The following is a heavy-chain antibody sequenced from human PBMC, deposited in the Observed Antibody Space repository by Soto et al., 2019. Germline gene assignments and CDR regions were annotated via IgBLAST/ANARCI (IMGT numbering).Heavy chain of an antibody. CDR1: GGTFSRYT. D-gene: IGHD3-10*01. CDR2: IIPIAAIA. J-gene: IGHJ5*02. V-gene: IGHV1-69*02. Sequence: QVQLVQSGAEVKKPGSSVKVSCKASGGTFSRYTINWVRQAPGQGLEWMGRIIPIAAIANYTKKFQGRVKITVATSSTTAYMELSSLRSDDTAVYYCARGSTIVRGAPSWFDPWGQGTLVTVSS. CDR3: ARGSTIVRGAPSWFDP.